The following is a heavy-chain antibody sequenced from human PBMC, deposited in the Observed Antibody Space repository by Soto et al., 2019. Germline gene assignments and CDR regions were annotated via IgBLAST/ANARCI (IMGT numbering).Heavy chain of an antibody. Sequence: QVQLVQSGAEVKKPGASVKVSCKASGYTFTTYGISWVRQAPGQGLEWMGWISANNGNTDYAQKLQGRVTMTTDTSMSTAYMDLRSLRFDDTAVYYCPRGAAGYWYFDLWGRGTLVTVSS. CDR3: PRGAAGYWYFDL. D-gene: IGHD6-13*01. CDR2: ISANNGNT. V-gene: IGHV1-18*01. J-gene: IGHJ2*01. CDR1: GYTFTTYG.